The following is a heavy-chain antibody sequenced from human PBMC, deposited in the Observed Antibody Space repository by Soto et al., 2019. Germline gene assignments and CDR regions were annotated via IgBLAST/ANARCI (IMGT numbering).Heavy chain of an antibody. CDR3: ARYDFWSGYFAPKAMSSYYYGMDV. CDR2: IWYDGSNK. J-gene: IGHJ6*02. Sequence: GGSLRLSCAASGFTFSSYGMHWVRQAPGKGLEWVAVIWYDGSNKYYADSVKGRFTISRDNSKNTLYLQMNSLRAEDTAVYYCARYDFWSGYFAPKAMSSYYYGMDVWGQGTTVTVSS. CDR1: GFTFSSYG. V-gene: IGHV3-33*01. D-gene: IGHD3-3*01.